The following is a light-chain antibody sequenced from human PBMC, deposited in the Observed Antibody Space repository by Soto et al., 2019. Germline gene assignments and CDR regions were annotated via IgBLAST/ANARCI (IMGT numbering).Light chain of an antibody. CDR2: EVN. Sequence: SALTQPASVSGSPRQSITISCTGASSDVGSYTYVSWYQQHPGKAPKLMVYEVNNRPSGVSNRFSGSKSGNTASLTISGLQAEDEADYYCSSYTSSSTLYVFGTGTKLTVL. CDR3: SSYTSSSTLYV. V-gene: IGLV2-14*01. CDR1: SSDVGSYTY. J-gene: IGLJ1*01.